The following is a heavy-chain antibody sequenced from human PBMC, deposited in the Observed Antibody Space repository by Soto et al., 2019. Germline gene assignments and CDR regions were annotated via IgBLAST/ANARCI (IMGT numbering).Heavy chain of an antibody. V-gene: IGHV1-18*01. CDR1: GYTLTPPG. CDR2: IRGNTGSS. CDR3: ARAFFYQGSVFRGYSFVHFEV. D-gene: IGHD2-21*01. J-gene: IGHJ3*01. Sequence: GSPVEICCKASGYTLTPPGMSWGREAPGQGLEWMGWIRGNTGSSEDAQRFQGRVTMNKTRSPSTAQMKLRSLRSDDSAVYYCARAFFYQGSVFRGYSFVHFEVRGPGKLVTVSS.